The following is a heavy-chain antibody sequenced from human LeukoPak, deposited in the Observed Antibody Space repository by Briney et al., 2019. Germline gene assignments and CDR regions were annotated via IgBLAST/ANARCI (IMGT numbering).Heavy chain of an antibody. CDR1: GYTFIGYY. CDR2: INPNSGGT. J-gene: IGHJ4*02. D-gene: IGHD1-26*01. V-gene: IGHV1-2*02. CDR3: ARDEGKPGSRRGLRGYSESYSDY. Sequence: GASVKVSCKASGYTFIGYYMYWVRQAPGQGLGWMGWINPNSGGTNYAQKFQGRVTMTRDTSISTAYMELSRLRSDDTAVYYCARDEGKPGSRRGLRGYSESYSDYWGQGTLVTVSS.